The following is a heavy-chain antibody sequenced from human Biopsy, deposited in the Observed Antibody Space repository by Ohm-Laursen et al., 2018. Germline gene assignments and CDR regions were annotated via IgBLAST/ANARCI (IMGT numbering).Heavy chain of an antibody. Sequence: SQTLSLTCTASGVSIYDGRYYWNWTRHHPGKGLAWIGNIFYSAYTYYNPSLKTRVTISVDKSKNQFSLNLSSVTAADTAVYYCARLSSGGYCPTYFDFWGQGALVTVSS. J-gene: IGHJ4*02. D-gene: IGHD3-22*01. CDR3: ARLSSGGYCPTYFDF. CDR1: GVSIYDGRYY. CDR2: IFYSAYT. V-gene: IGHV4-31*03.